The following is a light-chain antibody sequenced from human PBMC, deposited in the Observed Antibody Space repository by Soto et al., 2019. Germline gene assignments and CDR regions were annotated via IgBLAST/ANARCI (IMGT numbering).Light chain of an antibody. J-gene: IGKJ4*01. CDR2: KAS. Sequence: DIQMTQSPSTLSASVGDRVTITCRASQSISSWLAWYQQKPGKAPKLLIYKASGLESGVPSRFSGSGSGTDFTLTISSLQPDDFATYYCQQYNSYSLLTFGGGTKVDIK. CDR3: QQYNSYSLLT. V-gene: IGKV1-5*03. CDR1: QSISSW.